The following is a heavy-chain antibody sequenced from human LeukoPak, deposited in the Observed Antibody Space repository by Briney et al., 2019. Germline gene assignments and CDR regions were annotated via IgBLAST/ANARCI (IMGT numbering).Heavy chain of an antibody. V-gene: IGHV4-59*12. CDR2: IYYSGST. J-gene: IGHJ5*02. D-gene: IGHD6-19*01. Sequence: SETLSLTCTVSGGSISSYYWSWIRQPPGKGLEWIGYIYYSGSTNYNPSLKSRVTISVDTSKNQFSLKLSSVTAADTAVYYCARERYSSGWYRWFDPWGQGTLVTVSS. CDR3: ARERYSSGWYRWFDP. CDR1: GGSISSYY.